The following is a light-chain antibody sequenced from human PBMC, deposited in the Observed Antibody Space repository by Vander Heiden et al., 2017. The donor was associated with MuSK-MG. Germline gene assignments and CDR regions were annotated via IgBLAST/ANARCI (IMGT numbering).Light chain of an antibody. V-gene: IGLV2-14*03. Sequence: QSALTQPASVSGSPGQSTTISSLGTRNDIGRYNYVSWYQQHPGKAPRLVVSEVSNRPSGIASRCSGSKSGNTASLTISGLQAEDEADYYCTSYTMTNAVWLFGGGTKLTVL. J-gene: IGLJ2*01. CDR1: RNDIGRYNY. CDR2: EVS. CDR3: TSYTMTNAVWL.